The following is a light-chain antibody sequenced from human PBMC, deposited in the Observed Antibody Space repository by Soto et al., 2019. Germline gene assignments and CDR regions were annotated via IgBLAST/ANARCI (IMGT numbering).Light chain of an antibody. CDR3: CSYTSTSTYV. J-gene: IGLJ1*01. Sequence: QSVLTQPASVSGSPGQSITISCTGTSSDVGSYNRVSWFQQPPGKAPKLMISEVNNRPSGVSNRFSGSKSGNTAYLTISGLQVEDEAEYYCCSYTSTSTYVFGTGTKVTVL. CDR1: SSDVGSYNR. V-gene: IGLV2-18*02. CDR2: EVN.